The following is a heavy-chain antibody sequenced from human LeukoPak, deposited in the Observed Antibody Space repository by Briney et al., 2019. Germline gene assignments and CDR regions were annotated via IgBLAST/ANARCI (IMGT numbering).Heavy chain of an antibody. Sequence: GGSLRLSCAASGFTFSSYCMHGVRQAPGKGLVWVSRIKSDGSGTTYADSVKGRFTISRDNAKNTLYLQMKSLRAGDTAVYFCAREFRKPSAGDWGQGTLVTVSS. CDR1: GFTFSSYC. J-gene: IGHJ4*02. D-gene: IGHD3-10*01. V-gene: IGHV3-74*01. CDR2: IKSDGSGT. CDR3: AREFRKPSAGD.